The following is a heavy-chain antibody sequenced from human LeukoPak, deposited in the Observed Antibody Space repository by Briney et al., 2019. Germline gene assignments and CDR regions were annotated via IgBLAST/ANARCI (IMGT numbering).Heavy chain of an antibody. CDR3: AKDEGYSYGLNYYYYYYGMDV. CDR2: ISYDGSNK. D-gene: IGHD5-18*01. CDR1: GFTFSSYG. J-gene: IGHJ6*02. Sequence: PGGSLRLSCAASGFTFSSYGMHWVRQAPGNGLEWVAVISYDGSNKYYADSVKGRFTISRDNSKNTLYLQMNSLRAEDTAVYYCAKDEGYSYGLNYYYYYYGMDVWGQGTTVTVSS. V-gene: IGHV3-30*18.